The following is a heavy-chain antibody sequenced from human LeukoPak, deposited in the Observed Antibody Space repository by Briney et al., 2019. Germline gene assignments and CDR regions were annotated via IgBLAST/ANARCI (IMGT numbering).Heavy chain of an antibody. CDR1: GFTFSGFH. V-gene: IGHV3-48*02. J-gene: IGHJ4*02. Sequence: PGGSLRLSCSTSGFTFSGFHMNWLRQAPGMGLEHVAWISSIDSTTYYAYFVVGRFTISRDNDKDLLYLQMDSLREDDTAVYYCARDPHAGIFDSWGQGTLVTVSS. CDR3: ARDPHAGIFDS. CDR2: ISSIDSTT.